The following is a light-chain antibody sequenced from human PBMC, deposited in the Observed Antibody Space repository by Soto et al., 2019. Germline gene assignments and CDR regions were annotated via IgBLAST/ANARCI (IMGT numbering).Light chain of an antibody. CDR1: SSDVGGYNY. CDR2: YVS. J-gene: IGLJ2*01. CDR3: CSYAGSYIHPV. Sequence: QSALTQPRSVSGSPGQSVTISCTGTSSDVGGYNYVSWYQQHPGKAPKLMIYYVSKRPSGVADRFSGSKSGNSASLNISGLQAEDEADHHCCSYAGSYIHPVFGGWTQLNVL. V-gene: IGLV2-11*01.